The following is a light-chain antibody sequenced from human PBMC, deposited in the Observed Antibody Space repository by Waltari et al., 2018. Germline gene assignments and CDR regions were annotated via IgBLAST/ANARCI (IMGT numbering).Light chain of an antibody. CDR3: QAWAPRV. CDR2: QDS. Sequence: SYELTQPPSVSVSPGQPASITCPGDKLGDKYACWYQQKPGQSPVLVIYQDSKRPSGIPERFSGSNSGNTATLTISGTQAMDEADYYCQAWAPRVFGGGTKLTVL. V-gene: IGLV3-1*01. J-gene: IGLJ2*01. CDR1: KLGDKY.